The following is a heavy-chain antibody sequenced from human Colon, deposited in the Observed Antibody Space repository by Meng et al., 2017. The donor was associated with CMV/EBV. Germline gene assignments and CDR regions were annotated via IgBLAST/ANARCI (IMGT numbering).Heavy chain of an antibody. D-gene: IGHD3-10*01. Sequence: GGSLRLSCAASGFTFINYGMNWVRQAPGKGLEWVAFIRYDGITKSYADSVKGRFTISRDNSKNILYLQMNTLRVEDTAVYYCAKDRGYSDYYYYAMDVWGQGTTVTVSS. CDR3: AKDRGYSDYYYYAMDV. V-gene: IGHV3-30*02. CDR1: GFTFINYG. CDR2: IRYDGITK. J-gene: IGHJ6*02.